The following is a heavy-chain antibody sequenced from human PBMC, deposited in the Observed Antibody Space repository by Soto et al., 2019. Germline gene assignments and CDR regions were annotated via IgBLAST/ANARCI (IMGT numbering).Heavy chain of an antibody. Sequence: QVQLVESGGGVVQPGRSLRLSCAASGFTFSSYGMHWVRQAPGKGLEWVAVISYDGSNKYYADSVKGRFTISRDNSKNPLYLQMNSLRTEDTAVYYCAKEGYSSSWYAPGLYYYYYGMDVWGQGTTVTVSS. V-gene: IGHV3-30*18. CDR1: GFTFSSYG. CDR2: ISYDGSNK. D-gene: IGHD6-13*01. J-gene: IGHJ6*02. CDR3: AKEGYSSSWYAPGLYYYYYGMDV.